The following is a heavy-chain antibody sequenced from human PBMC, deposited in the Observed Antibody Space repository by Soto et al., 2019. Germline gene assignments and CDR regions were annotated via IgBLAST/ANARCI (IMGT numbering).Heavy chain of an antibody. CDR3: ASFGFGAGQEDMVDF. V-gene: IGHV3-33*01. J-gene: IGHJ4*02. CDR1: GFTFSSYG. Sequence: GGSLRLSCAAYGFTFSSYGMHWVRQAPGKGLEWVAVIWYDGSNKNYADSVKGRFTISRDNSKNTLYLQMNSLRAEDTAVFYYASFGFGAGQEDMVDFWGQGTLDPGSS. D-gene: IGHD3-10*01. CDR2: IWYDGSNK.